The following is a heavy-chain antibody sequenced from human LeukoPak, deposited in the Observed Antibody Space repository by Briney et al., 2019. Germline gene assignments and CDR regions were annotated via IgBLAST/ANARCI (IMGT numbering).Heavy chain of an antibody. CDR3: ARIKSGSYYGGNFDY. CDR1: GFTVSSNY. CDR2: IYSGGST. V-gene: IGHV3-53*01. D-gene: IGHD1-26*01. J-gene: IGHJ4*02. Sequence: GGSLRLFCAASGFTVSSNYMSWVRQAPGKGLEWVSVIYSGGSTYYADSVKGRFTISRDNSKNTLYLQMNSLRAEDTAVYYCARIKSGSYYGGNFDYWGQGTLVTVSS.